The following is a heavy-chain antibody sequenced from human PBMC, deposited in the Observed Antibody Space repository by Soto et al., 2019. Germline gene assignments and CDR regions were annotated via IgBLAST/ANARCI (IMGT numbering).Heavy chain of an antibody. J-gene: IGHJ6*02. Sequence: SETLSLTCAVSGYSISRGYYWGWIRQPPGRGLEWIGSIYHSGTTFYNPSLKSRVNISVDTSKNQFSLKLKYVTAADTAVYYCARDRSPTPYYDFWSGTYGMDVWGQGTTVTV. CDR2: IYHSGTT. D-gene: IGHD3-3*01. CDR1: GYSISRGYY. V-gene: IGHV4-38-2*02. CDR3: ARDRSPTPYYDFWSGTYGMDV.